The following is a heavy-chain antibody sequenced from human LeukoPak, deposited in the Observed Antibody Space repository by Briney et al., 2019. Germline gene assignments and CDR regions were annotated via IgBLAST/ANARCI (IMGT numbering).Heavy chain of an antibody. D-gene: IGHD2-2*01. CDR1: DASINTYY. CDR2: IHHSGAT. V-gene: IGHV4-59*12. J-gene: IGHJ6*03. Sequence: SETLSLTCTVSDASINTYYWSWIRQPPGKELEWIAYIHHSGATNSNPSLKSRVTMSINTSKSQFSLRLSSVTAADTAVYYCARARDRGYCSSTSCLDYMDVWGKGTTVTVSS. CDR3: ARARDRGYCSSTSCLDYMDV.